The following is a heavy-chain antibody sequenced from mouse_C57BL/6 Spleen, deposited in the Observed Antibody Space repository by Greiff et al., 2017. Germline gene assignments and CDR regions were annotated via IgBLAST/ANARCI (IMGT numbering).Heavy chain of an antibody. J-gene: IGHJ2*01. CDR3: ARPPLYYYGSSVYYFDY. CDR2: ISDGGSYT. Sequence: EVMLVESGGGLVKPGGSLKLSCAASGFTFSSYAMSWVRQTPEKRLEWVATISDGGSYTYYPDNVKGRFTISRDNATNNLYLQMSHLRSEDTAMYYCARPPLYYYGSSVYYFDYWGQGTTLTVSS. D-gene: IGHD1-1*01. V-gene: IGHV5-4*03. CDR1: GFTFSSYA.